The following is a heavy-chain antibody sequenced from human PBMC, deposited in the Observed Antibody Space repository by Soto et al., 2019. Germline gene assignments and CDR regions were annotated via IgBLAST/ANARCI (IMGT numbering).Heavy chain of an antibody. CDR3: TRANWYSEY. J-gene: IGHJ4*02. CDR2: IKSKTDGGTP. CDR1: GYTFSNAW. D-gene: IGHD7-27*01. Sequence: GGSLRISCAACGYTFSNAWINWVRQAPGKGLEWVGRIKSKTDGGTPDYAAPVKGRFAISRDDSKNMVYLQMNSLKTEDTGIYYCTRANWYSEYWGQGTLVTVSS. V-gene: IGHV3-15*07.